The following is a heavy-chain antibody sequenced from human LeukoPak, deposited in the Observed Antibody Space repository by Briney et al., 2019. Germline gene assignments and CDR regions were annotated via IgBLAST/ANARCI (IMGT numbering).Heavy chain of an antibody. D-gene: IGHD4-17*01. CDR1: GFSLSTSGMR. Sequence: SGPTLVNPTQTLTLTCTFSGFSLSTSGMRVSWIRQPPGKALEWLALIDWDADKFYSTSLKTRLTISKDTSKTQVVLTMTNMDPVDTATYYCARSPGSVTNFDYWGQGTLVTVSS. V-gene: IGHV2-70*04. CDR2: IDWDADK. CDR3: ARSPGSVTNFDY. J-gene: IGHJ4*02.